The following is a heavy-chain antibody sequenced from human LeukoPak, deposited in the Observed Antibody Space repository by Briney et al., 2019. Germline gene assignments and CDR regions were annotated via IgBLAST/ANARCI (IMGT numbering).Heavy chain of an antibody. CDR3: ARTYSSGWSYFFDY. J-gene: IGHJ4*02. Sequence: PSETLSLTCTVSGGSISSSSYYWGWIRQPPGKGLEWIGSIYQSGSTYYNPSLKSRVTISVDTSKNQFSLKLTSVTAADTAVYYCARTYSSGWSYFFDYWGQGTLVTVSS. V-gene: IGHV4-39*01. D-gene: IGHD6-19*01. CDR2: IYQSGST. CDR1: GGSISSSSYY.